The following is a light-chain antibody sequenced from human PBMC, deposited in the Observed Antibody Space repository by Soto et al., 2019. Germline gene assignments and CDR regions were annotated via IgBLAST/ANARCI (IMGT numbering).Light chain of an antibody. J-gene: IGKJ5*01. CDR3: QQRNIWPPVT. CDR1: HSISTY. Sequence: DIQMTQSPSSLSASVGDRVTITCRASHSISTYLNWYHQKPGKAPDLLIYAASSLQSGVPSRFSGSGSGTDFTLTISRLEPEDFAVYYCQQRNIWPPVTFGQGTRLEI. CDR2: AAS. V-gene: IGKV1-39*01.